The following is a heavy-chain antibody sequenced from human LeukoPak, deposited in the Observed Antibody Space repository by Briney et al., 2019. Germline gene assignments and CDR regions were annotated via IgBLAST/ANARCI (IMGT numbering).Heavy chain of an antibody. V-gene: IGHV3-7*01. CDR2: IKHDGSER. D-gene: IGHD6-19*01. Sequence: PGGSLRLSCAVSGFTFSSYWMTWVRQAPGKGLEWVANIKHDGSERYYVDSVKGRFTISRDNAKNSLYLQMNSLRAEDTALYYCARGGGWDAYYYYGLDVWGQGTTVTVSS. CDR3: ARGGGWDAYYYYGLDV. J-gene: IGHJ6*02. CDR1: GFTFSSYW.